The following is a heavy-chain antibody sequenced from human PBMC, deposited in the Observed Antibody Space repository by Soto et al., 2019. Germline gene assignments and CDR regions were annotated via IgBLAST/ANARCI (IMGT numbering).Heavy chain of an antibody. CDR1: GFIFTDYV. V-gene: IGHV3-23*01. CDR3: VGPDPFFNF. Sequence: PGGSLRLSCAASGFIFTDYVMGWVRQAPGKGPEWVAAVSSDGGSRYFADSVKGRFIVSRDNSKGTLYLQMDSLSAGDTAVYHCVGPDPFFNFWGPGTVVTVSS. J-gene: IGHJ4*02. CDR2: VSSDGGSR. D-gene: IGHD3-16*01.